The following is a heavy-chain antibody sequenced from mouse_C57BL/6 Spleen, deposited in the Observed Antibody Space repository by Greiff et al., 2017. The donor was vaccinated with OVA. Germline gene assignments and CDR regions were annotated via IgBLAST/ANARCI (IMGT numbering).Heavy chain of an antibody. J-gene: IGHJ4*01. CDR2: IYPGDGDT. Sequence: QVQLQQSGAELVKPGASVKISCKASGYAFSSYWMNWVKQRPGKGLEWIGQIYPGDGDTNYNGKFKGKATLTADKSSSTAYMKLSSLTSEDSAVYFSARERTYYGSFAMDYWGQGTSVTVSS. CDR3: ARERTYYGSFAMDY. CDR1: GYAFSSYW. V-gene: IGHV1-80*01. D-gene: IGHD1-1*01.